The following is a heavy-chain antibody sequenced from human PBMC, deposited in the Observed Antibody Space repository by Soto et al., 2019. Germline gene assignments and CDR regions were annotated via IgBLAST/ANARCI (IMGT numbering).Heavy chain of an antibody. D-gene: IGHD6-13*01. J-gene: IGHJ5*02. Sequence: SETLSLTCTVSGGSISSYYWSWIRQPPGKGLEWIGYIYYSGSTNYNPSLKSRVTISVDTSKNQFSLKLSSVTAADTAVYYCALGGGYSSSWKLNWFDPWGQGTRVTVS. CDR3: ALGGGYSSSWKLNWFDP. CDR2: IYYSGST. V-gene: IGHV4-59*01. CDR1: GGSISSYY.